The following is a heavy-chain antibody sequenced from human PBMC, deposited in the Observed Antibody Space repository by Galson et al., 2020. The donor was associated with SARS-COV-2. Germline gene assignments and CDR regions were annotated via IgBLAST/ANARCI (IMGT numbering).Heavy chain of an antibody. J-gene: IGHJ4*02. Sequence: GGSLRLSCVVSGSTFQDYWMNWIRQAPGKGLDWVANIRGDGSETNYVDSVKGRFAISRDTAVDTLYLEMNSLRVEDPAVYYCTREGWQGGYWGQGSRVTVSS. V-gene: IGHV3-7*01. D-gene: IGHD2-15*01. CDR3: TREGWQGGY. CDR2: IRGDGSET. CDR1: GSTFQDYW.